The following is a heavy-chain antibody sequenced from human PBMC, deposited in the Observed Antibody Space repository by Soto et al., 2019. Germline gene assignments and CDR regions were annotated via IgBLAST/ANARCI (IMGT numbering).Heavy chain of an antibody. CDR1: GLTFNIYD. V-gene: IGHV3-30*03. CDR3: AIIHSGSFGFDI. J-gene: IGHJ3*02. CDR2: ISYDGNNK. D-gene: IGHD1-26*01. Sequence: VQLVESGGGVVQPGRSLRLSCTASGLTFNIYDIYWVRQAPGKGLEWVSLISYDGNNKYYADSVKGRFTISRDNSKNTLYLQMDSLGAEDTAVYHCAIIHSGSFGFDIWGQGTMVIFSS.